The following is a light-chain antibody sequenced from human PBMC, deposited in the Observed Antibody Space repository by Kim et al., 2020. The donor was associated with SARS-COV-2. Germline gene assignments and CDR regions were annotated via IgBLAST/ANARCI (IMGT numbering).Light chain of an antibody. CDR3: QQSFSIPQT. J-gene: IGKJ2*01. CDR2: AAF. V-gene: IGKV1-39*01. CDR1: QRINSY. Sequence: SASVGDRVTITCRARQRINSYLNWYQQRPGKAPNLLIYAAFSLQSGVPSRFSGSGSGTDFTLTISSLQPEDFATYYCQQSFSIPQTFGQGTKLEI.